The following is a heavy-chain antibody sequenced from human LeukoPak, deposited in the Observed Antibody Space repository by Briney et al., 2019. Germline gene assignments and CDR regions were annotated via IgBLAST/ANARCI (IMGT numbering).Heavy chain of an antibody. V-gene: IGHV3-7*01. Sequence: GGSLRLSCAASGFTFSSYWMSWVRQAPGKGLEWVANIKQDGSEKYYVDSVKGRFTISRDNAKNSLYLQMNSLRAEDTAVYYCASQDSSSWSSGGTFDIWGQGTMVTVSS. CDR3: ASQDSSSWSSGGTFDI. D-gene: IGHD6-13*01. J-gene: IGHJ3*02. CDR1: GFTFSSYW. CDR2: IKQDGSEK.